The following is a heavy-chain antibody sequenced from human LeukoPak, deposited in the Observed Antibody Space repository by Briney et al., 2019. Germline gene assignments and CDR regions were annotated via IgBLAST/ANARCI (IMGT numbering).Heavy chain of an antibody. CDR1: GFTFSSYG. CDR3: ARDEGAYYDSSGYSLDY. CDR2: IWYDGSNK. Sequence: GGSLRLSCAASGFTFSSYGIHWVRQAPGKGLEWVAVIWYDGSNKYYADSVKGRFTISRDNSKNTLYLQMNSLRAEDTAVYYCARDEGAYYDSSGYSLDYWGQGTLVTVSS. J-gene: IGHJ4*02. V-gene: IGHV3-33*01. D-gene: IGHD3-22*01.